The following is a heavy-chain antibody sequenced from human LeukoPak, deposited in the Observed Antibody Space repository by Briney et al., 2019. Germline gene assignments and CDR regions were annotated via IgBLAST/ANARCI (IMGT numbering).Heavy chain of an antibody. Sequence: SQTLSLTCTVSSGSISSDGYYWSWIRQHPGKGLEWSGYIYDSGSTYYNPSLKSRATIAVDTSKNQFPLKLNSVTAADTAVYYCARAYPDCPGWFDPWGQGTLVTVSS. CDR3: ARAYPDCPGWFDP. CDR2: IYDSGST. V-gene: IGHV4-31*03. D-gene: IGHD2-15*01. CDR1: SGSISSDGYY. J-gene: IGHJ5*02.